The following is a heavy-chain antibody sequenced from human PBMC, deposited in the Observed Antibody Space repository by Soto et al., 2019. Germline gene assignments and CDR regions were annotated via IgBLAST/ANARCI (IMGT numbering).Heavy chain of an antibody. Sequence: QVQLVQSGAEVKKPGSSVKVSCKASGGTFSSYAISWVRQAPGQGLEWMGGIIPIFGTANYAQKFQGRVKITADESTSAAYMELSRLRSEAAAVYYCARGWDVDSGSYYGFDYWGQGTLVTVSS. CDR1: GGTFSSYA. CDR3: ARGWDVDSGSYYGFDY. D-gene: IGHD1-26*01. V-gene: IGHV1-69*01. CDR2: IIPIFGTA. J-gene: IGHJ4*02.